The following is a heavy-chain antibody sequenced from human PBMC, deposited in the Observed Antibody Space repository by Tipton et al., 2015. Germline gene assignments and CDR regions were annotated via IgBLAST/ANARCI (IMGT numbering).Heavy chain of an antibody. CDR2: ISYSGST. Sequence: LSLTCTVTGGSIRSFYWSWIRQPPGKGLEWIGYISYSGSTNYNTSLKSRATISVATPKNQFSLKLSSVTAADTAVYYCARYTAYGSGRCAYYGVYWGQGNLVTVSP. D-gene: IGHD3-10*01. V-gene: IGHV4-59*01. J-gene: IGHJ4*02. CDR3: ARYTAYGSGRCAYYGVY. CDR1: GGSIRSFY.